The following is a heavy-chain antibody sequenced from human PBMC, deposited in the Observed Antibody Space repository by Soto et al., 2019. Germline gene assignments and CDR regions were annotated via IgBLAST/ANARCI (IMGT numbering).Heavy chain of an antibody. CDR1: GDSITTSSYY. V-gene: IGHV4-39*01. CDR3: ARQGGSGAGSYFSR. CDR2: IYYSGST. Sequence: PSETLSLTCTVSGDSITTSSYYWGWIRQPPGKGLEWIGSIYYSGSTYYNPSLESRVTISVDTSKNQFSLKLSFVTAADTAVYHCARQGGSGAGSYFSRWGQGTMVTVSS. J-gene: IGHJ1*01. D-gene: IGHD6-19*01.